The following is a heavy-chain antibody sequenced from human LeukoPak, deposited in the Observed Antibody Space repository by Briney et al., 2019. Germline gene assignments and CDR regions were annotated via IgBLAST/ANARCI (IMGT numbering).Heavy chain of an antibody. V-gene: IGHV4-31*03. CDR3: ARDEGGRHYYGSGSRVY. CDR1: GGSISSGGYY. Sequence: PSQTLSLTCTVSGGSISSGGYYWSWIRQHPGKGLEWIGYIYYSGSTHYNPSLKSRVTMSIDTSKSQFSLKLSSVTAADTAIYYCARDEGGRHYYGSGSRVYWGQGTLVTVSS. CDR2: IYYSGST. J-gene: IGHJ4*02. D-gene: IGHD3-10*01.